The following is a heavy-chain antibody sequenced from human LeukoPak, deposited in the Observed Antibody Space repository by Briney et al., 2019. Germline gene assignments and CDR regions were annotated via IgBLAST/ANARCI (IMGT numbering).Heavy chain of an antibody. J-gene: IGHJ4*02. V-gene: IGHV3-23*01. Sequence: PGGSLRLSCAASGFAFSNYAMSWVRQAPGKGLEWVSAITGSGGSTYSADSVKGRFTISRDNSKNTLYLQMNSLRAEDTALYYCAKGSANARPYYSHYWGQGILVTVSS. CDR3: AKGSANARPYYSHY. D-gene: IGHD2-15*01. CDR2: ITGSGGST. CDR1: GFAFSNYA.